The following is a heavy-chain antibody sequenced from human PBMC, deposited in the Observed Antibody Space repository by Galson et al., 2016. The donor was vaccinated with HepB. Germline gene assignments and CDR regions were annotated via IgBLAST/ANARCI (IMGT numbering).Heavy chain of an antibody. D-gene: IGHD5-24*01. V-gene: IGHV3-74*03. CDR3: VSQFSDSGY. CDR2: IMSDGSVT. Sequence: SLRLSCAVSGFNFDINWMHWVRQAPGKGLVWVSRIMSDGSVTTYADSVKGRFTIPRDNARDTLYLQMNSLRVEDTAVYYCVSQFSDSGYWGRGTLVTVSS. J-gene: IGHJ4*02. CDR1: GFNFDINW.